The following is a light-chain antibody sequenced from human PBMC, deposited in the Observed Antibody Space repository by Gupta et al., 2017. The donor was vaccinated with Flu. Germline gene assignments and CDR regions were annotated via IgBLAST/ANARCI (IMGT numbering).Light chain of an antibody. V-gene: IGKV6-21*01. Sequence: PTFQSVTPKKEVPITCRANKDSGTSLNWYQQKPDQSPKLLIKYASQSVSGVPERFSGSGSGTDFTLTINKLAAEDAATYYCQQSSNLPWTFGQGTKLEIK. J-gene: IGKJ1*01. CDR3: QQSSNLPWT. CDR2: YAS. CDR1: KDSGTS.